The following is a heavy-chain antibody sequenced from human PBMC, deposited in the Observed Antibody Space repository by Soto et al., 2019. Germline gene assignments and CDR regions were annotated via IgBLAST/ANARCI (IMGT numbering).Heavy chain of an antibody. Sequence: QAQVVQSGAEVRKPGSSVKLSCKASEGTFNSYAIAWVRQAPGQGLEWMGGIIPYFNTLNYAQKFQDRVTITADDSTNTVYMELSSLRSDDTAVYFCASGASRWYPYFFDSWAQGTLVTISS. D-gene: IGHD6-13*01. J-gene: IGHJ4*02. CDR2: IIPYFNTL. CDR1: EGTFNSYA. V-gene: IGHV1-69*01. CDR3: ASGASRWYPYFFDS.